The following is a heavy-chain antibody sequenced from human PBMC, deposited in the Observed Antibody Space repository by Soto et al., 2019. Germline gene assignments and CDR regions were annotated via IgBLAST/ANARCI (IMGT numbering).Heavy chain of an antibody. CDR1: GFTFSNYA. CDR3: AEAGCSGGTCYLYYFDS. D-gene: IGHD2-15*01. J-gene: IGHJ4*02. Sequence: PGGSLRLSCAASGFTFSNYAMSWVRQAPGKGLEWVSTISGRGGNTYYADSVKGRFTISRDNSRNTLYLQMDSLRVEDSAVYSCAEAGCSGGTCYLYYFDSWGQGALVTVSS. CDR2: ISGRGGNT. V-gene: IGHV3-23*01.